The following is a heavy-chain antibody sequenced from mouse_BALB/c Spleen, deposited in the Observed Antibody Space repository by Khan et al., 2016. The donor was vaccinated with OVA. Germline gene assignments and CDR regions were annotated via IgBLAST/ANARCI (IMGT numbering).Heavy chain of an antibody. CDR1: GFTFSSYG. CDR3: AGTIPTARGDYCAMDY. J-gene: IGHJ4*01. CDR2: ISSGGHYT. D-gene: IGHD1-2*01. V-gene: IGHV5-6*01. Sequence: EVELVESGGDLVKPGGSLKLSCAASGFTFSSYGMSWVRQTPDKRLEWVATISSGGHYTYFTDSVRGRFTITRDNAKNTLYLQMSSLKSEDTAMYYCAGTIPTARGDYCAMDYRGQRNSGTVSS.